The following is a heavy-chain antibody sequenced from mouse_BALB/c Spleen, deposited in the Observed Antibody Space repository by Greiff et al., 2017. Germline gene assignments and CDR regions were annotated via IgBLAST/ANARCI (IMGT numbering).Heavy chain of an antibody. Sequence: EVQGVESGGGLVQPGGSRKLSCAASGFTFSSFGMHWVRQAPEKGLEWVAYISSGSSTIYYADTVKGRFTISRDNPKNTLFLQMTSLRSEDTAMYYCARYYYGSRIAMDYWGQGTSVTVSS. D-gene: IGHD1-1*01. CDR2: ISSGSSTI. CDR3: ARYYYGSRIAMDY. J-gene: IGHJ4*01. V-gene: IGHV5-17*02. CDR1: GFTFSSFG.